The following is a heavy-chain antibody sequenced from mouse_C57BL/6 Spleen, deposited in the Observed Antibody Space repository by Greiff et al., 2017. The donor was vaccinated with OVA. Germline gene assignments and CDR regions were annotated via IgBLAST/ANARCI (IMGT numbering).Heavy chain of an antibody. V-gene: IGHV1-42*01. J-gene: IGHJ3*01. D-gene: IGHD2-5*01. CDR3: ARVTYYSNYGWFAY. CDR2: INPSTGGT. Sequence: EVQLQQSGPELVKPGASVKISCKASGYSFTGYYMNWVKQSPEKSLEWIGEINPSTGGTTYNQKFKAKATLTVDKSSSTAYMQLKSLTSEDSAFYYCARVTYYSNYGWFAYWGQGTLVTVSA. CDR1: GYSFTGYY.